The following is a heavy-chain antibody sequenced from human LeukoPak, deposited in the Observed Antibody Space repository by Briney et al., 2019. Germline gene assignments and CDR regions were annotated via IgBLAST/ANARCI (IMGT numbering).Heavy chain of an antibody. CDR2: ISWNSGSI. V-gene: IGHV3-9*03. CDR3: AKGDSHVYDFWSGNDAFDI. D-gene: IGHD3-3*01. J-gene: IGHJ3*02. Sequence: PGRSLRLSCAASGFTFDDYAMHWVRQAPGKGLEWVSGISWNSGSIGYADSVKGRFTISRDNAKNSLYLQMNSLRAKDMALYYCAKGDSHVYDFWSGNDAFDIWGQGTMVTVSS. CDR1: GFTFDDYA.